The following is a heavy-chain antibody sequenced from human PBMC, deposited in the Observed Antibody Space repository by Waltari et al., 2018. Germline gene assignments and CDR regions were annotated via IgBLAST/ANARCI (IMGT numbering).Heavy chain of an antibody. D-gene: IGHD3-10*01. CDR2: LDPEDGQA. Sequence: EVQLLQSGAEVKKPGTPVKISCKVSGDTFTDNYIHWIQQAPGKGLQWMVLLDPEDGQAVYAEQFQGRVTMTADTSIHTAYMELTSLTSEDTAFYYCAAALGGGISASRPFHFWGQGTMITVSS. CDR3: AAALGGGISASRPFHF. J-gene: IGHJ3*01. CDR1: GDTFTDNY. V-gene: IGHV1-69-2*01.